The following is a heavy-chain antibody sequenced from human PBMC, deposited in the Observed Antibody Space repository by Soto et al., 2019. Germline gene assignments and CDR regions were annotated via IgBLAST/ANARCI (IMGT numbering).Heavy chain of an antibody. J-gene: IGHJ4*02. V-gene: IGHV3-30-3*01. CDR1: GFTFSSYA. CDR2: ISYDGSNK. CDR3: ARGSTVEMATSQAY. D-gene: IGHD2-2*01. Sequence: QVQLVESGGGVVQPGRSLRLSCAASGFTFSSYAMHWVRQAPGKGLEWVAVISYDGSNKYYADSVKGRFTISRDNSMNTLYLQMNSLRAEDTAVYYCARGSTVEMATSQAYWGQGTLFTVSS.